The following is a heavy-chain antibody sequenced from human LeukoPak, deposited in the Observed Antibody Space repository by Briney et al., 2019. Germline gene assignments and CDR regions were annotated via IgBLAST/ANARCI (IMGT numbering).Heavy chain of an antibody. J-gene: IGHJ4*02. V-gene: IGHV1-8*01. CDR3: ARAAIVVATSLPDF. D-gene: IGHD3-22*01. CDR2: MNPNSGNT. CDR1: GYTFTSYD. Sequence: ASVKVSCKASGYTFTSYDINWVRQATGQGLEWMGWMNPNSGNTGYAQKFQGRVTMTRNTSISTAYMELRSLRSDDTAVYYCARAAIVVATSLPDFWGQGTLVTVSS.